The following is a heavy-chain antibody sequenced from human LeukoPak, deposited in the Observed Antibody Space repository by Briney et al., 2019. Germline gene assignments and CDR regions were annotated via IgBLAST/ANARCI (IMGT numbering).Heavy chain of an antibody. CDR3: ASGIRAFDN. D-gene: IGHD1-26*01. CDR1: GFTFSSYE. Sequence: SGGSLRLSCAASGFTFSSYEMNWVRQAPGKGLEWVSYISSSGSTIYYADSVKGRFTISRDNSKNTLYLQMNSLRGEDTAVYYCASGIRAFDNWGQGTLVTVSA. J-gene: IGHJ4*02. CDR2: ISSSGSTI. V-gene: IGHV3-48*03.